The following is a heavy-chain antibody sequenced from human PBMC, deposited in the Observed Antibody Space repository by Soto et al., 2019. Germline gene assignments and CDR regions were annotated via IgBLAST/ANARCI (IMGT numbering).Heavy chain of an antibody. D-gene: IGHD2-21*02. V-gene: IGHV3-30-3*02. CDR3: AKELQRSFDY. Sequence: QVQLVESGGGVVQPGRSLRLSCAASGFIFSSYAMHWVRQAPGKGLEWVAVISYDGSNKYYADSVKGRFTISRDNSKNTLYLQMNSLRAEYTAVYYCAKELQRSFDYWGQGSLVTVSS. CDR2: ISYDGSNK. J-gene: IGHJ4*02. CDR1: GFIFSSYA.